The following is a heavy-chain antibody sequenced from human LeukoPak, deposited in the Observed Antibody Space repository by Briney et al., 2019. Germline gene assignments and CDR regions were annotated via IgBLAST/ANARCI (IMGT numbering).Heavy chain of an antibody. J-gene: IGHJ4*02. D-gene: IGHD4-11*01. CDR1: GYTFTGYY. CDR2: VYPNNGGP. Sequence: ASVKVSCKASGYTFTGYYLHWVRQAPGQGLEWMGWVYPNNGGPYYAQKFQGRVTMTRDTSITTVYMELSRLRSDDTAVYYCARADDYSNYSIDYWGQGTLVTVSS. CDR3: ARADDYSNYSIDY. V-gene: IGHV1-2*02.